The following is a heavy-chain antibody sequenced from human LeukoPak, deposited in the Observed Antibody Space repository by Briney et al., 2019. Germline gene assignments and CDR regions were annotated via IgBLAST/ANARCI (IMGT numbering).Heavy chain of an antibody. CDR2: INHSGST. CDR3: AREAATEPHYYYYMDV. V-gene: IGHV4-34*01. J-gene: IGHJ6*03. D-gene: IGHD1-14*01. Sequence: SETLSLTCAVYGGSFSNYYWSWLRQSPGKGLEWIGEINHSGSTYYNPSLKSRVTISVDTSKNQFSLNLSSVTAADTAVYYCAREAATEPHYYYYMDVWGKGTTVTVSS. CDR1: GGSFSNYY.